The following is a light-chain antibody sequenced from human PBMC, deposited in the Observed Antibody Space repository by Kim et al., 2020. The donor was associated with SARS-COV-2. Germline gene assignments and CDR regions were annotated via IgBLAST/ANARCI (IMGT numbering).Light chain of an antibody. J-gene: IGKJ1*01. Sequence: PGQGATPSGRASQGVSSSYLAWYKQKPGQAPRSSIYGASTRPTGTPDSLSGGGSGTDLTLTISRREPEDLALYYGQQHGTSPWTFGQGTKVDSK. CDR3: QQHGTSPWT. CDR1: QGVSSSY. V-gene: IGKV3-20*01. CDR2: GAS.